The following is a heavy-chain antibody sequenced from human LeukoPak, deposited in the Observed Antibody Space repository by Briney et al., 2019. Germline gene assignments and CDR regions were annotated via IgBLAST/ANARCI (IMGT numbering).Heavy chain of an antibody. V-gene: IGHV4-34*01. J-gene: IGHJ4*02. Sequence: SETLSLTCAVYGGSFSGYYWSWVRQPPGKGLEWVGEINHSGSTNYNPSLKSRVTISVDTSKNQFSLKLSSVPAADTAVYYCASGVPALFDYWGQGTLVTVSS. CDR1: GGSFSGYY. CDR2: INHSGST. D-gene: IGHD2-2*01. CDR3: ASGVPALFDY.